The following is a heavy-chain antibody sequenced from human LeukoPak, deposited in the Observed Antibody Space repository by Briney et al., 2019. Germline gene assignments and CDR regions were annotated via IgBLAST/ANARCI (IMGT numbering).Heavy chain of an antibody. CDR1: GGSFSGYY. J-gene: IGHJ4*02. CDR2: IKQDGSEK. CDR3: ARASWGSGSYYNLVDY. Sequence: ETLSLTCAVYGGSFSGYYWSWVRQAPGKGLEWVANIKQDGSEKYYVDSVKGRFTISRDNAKNSLYLQMNSLRAEDTAVYYCARASWGSGSYYNLVDYWGQGTLVTVSS. V-gene: IGHV3-7*03. D-gene: IGHD3-10*01.